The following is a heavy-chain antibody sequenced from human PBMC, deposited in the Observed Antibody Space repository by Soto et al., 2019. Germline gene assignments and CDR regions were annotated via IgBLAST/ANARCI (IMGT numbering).Heavy chain of an antibody. Sequence: EVQLVESGGGLVQPGGSVRLSCAASGVTVRTNYLSWVRQAPEKGLEWVSAIYSDGSTYYADSVKGRFTISRDNSKNELYLQMDSLRAEDTAVYYCASDQGASWPLHWGQGTLFIVSS. CDR2: IYSDGST. J-gene: IGHJ4*02. V-gene: IGHV3-66*01. D-gene: IGHD2-2*01. CDR1: GVTVRTNY. CDR3: ASDQGASWPLH.